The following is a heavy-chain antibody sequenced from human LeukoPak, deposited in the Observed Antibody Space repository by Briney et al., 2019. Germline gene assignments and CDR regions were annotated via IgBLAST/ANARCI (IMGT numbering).Heavy chain of an antibody. CDR2: IIPIFGTA. Sequence: SVKVSCKASGGTFSSYAISWVLQAPGQGLEWMGRIIPIFGTANYAQKFQGRVTITTDESTSTAYMELSSLRSEDTAVYYCATHPDYYDSSGYYSGSSDYWGQGTLVTVSS. V-gene: IGHV1-69*05. CDR1: GGTFSSYA. J-gene: IGHJ4*02. CDR3: ATHPDYYDSSGYYSGSSDY. D-gene: IGHD3-22*01.